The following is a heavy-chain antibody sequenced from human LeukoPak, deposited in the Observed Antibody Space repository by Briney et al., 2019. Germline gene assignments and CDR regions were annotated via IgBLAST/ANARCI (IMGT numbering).Heavy chain of an antibody. CDR3: ARDWEVYSYGYSHFDY. Sequence: GSLRLSCAESGFTFSGYGMHWVRQAPGKGVERVAVIWYYGSNKYYTYSVKGRFTISRDHSKNTLYLPMHSLRAVDTAVYYCARDWEVYSYGYSHFDYWGQVTVVTVSS. V-gene: IGHV3-33*01. J-gene: IGHJ4*02. CDR2: IWYYGSNK. CDR1: GFTFSGYG. D-gene: IGHD5-18*01.